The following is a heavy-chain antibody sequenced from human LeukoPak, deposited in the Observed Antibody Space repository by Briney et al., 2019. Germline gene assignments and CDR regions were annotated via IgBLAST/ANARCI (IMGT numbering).Heavy chain of an antibody. CDR3: ARARQATVDFDY. V-gene: IGHV3-21*01. Sequence: PGGSLRLSCAASGFTFSSYSTNWVRQAPGKGLEWVSSISSSSSYIYYADSVKGRFTISRDNAKNSLYLQMNSLRAEDTAVYYCARARQATVDFDYWGQGTLVTVSS. J-gene: IGHJ4*02. CDR2: ISSSSSYI. CDR1: GFTFSSYS. D-gene: IGHD4-23*01.